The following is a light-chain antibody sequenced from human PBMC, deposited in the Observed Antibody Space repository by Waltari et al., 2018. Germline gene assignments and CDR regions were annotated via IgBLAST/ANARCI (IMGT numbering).Light chain of an antibody. CDR2: HAS. CDR1: QSVTNY. Sequence: EIVLTQSPVILSLSLGETATLSCRASQSVTNYLPWYQQRPGQAPRLLIYHASNRATGIPARFSGSGSGTDFTLTINSLEPEDFAVYYCQQRGTWPPITFGQGTRLEIK. CDR3: QQRGTWPPIT. V-gene: IGKV3-11*01. J-gene: IGKJ5*01.